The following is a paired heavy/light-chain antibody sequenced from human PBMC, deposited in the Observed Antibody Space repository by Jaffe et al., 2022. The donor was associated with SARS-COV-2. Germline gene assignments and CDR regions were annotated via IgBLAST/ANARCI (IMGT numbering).Light chain of an antibody. Sequence: DIQMTQSPSSVSASVGDRVTITCRASQGIDRWLAWYQQKPGKAPNLLISAASSLESGVPSRFSGSGSGTDFTLTISSLQPEDSATYYCQQAADFPLAFGGGTKVEIK. CDR2: AAS. CDR3: QQAADFPLA. J-gene: IGKJ4*01. CDR1: QGIDRW. V-gene: IGKV1-12*01.
Heavy chain of an antibody. CDR2: IYYTGRT. J-gene: IGHJ3*02. D-gene: IGHD2-15*01. Sequence: QLQLQESGPGLVKPSETLSLTCTVSGGSISTSSYYWAWIRQPPGKGLEWIGSIYYTGRTVYNPSLKSRVTISLDTSKNQFSLNLSSVTAADTAVYYCARIGHCSGGNCHGTNAFDIWGHGTMVSVSS. V-gene: IGHV4-39*01. CDR3: ARIGHCSGGNCHGTNAFDI. CDR1: GGSISTSSYY.